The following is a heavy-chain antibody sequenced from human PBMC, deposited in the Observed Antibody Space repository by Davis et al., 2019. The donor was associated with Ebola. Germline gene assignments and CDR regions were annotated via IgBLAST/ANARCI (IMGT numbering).Heavy chain of an antibody. V-gene: IGHV3-49*04. J-gene: IGHJ4*02. D-gene: IGHD2/OR15-2a*01. Sequence: GESLKISCAASGFSFSIFAMTWVRQAPGKGLEWVGSIRGKAYGGTTEYAASVEGRFTISRDDSKSVAYLQMNSLQTEDTALYYCAKTFLFSNFYAADIRGTHCLDYWGQGSLVTVSS. CDR3: AKTFLFSNFYAADIRGTHCLDY. CDR1: GFSFSIFA. CDR2: IRGKAYGGTT.